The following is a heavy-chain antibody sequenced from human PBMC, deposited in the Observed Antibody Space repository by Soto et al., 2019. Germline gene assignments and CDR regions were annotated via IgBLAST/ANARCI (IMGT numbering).Heavy chain of an antibody. V-gene: IGHV3-15*01. CDR3: TTEREIYYYGSGSHATAYYYYYYMDV. CDR1: GFTFSNAW. Sequence: PGGSLRLSCAASGFTFSNAWMSLVRQAPGKGLEWVGRSKSKTDGGTTDYAAPVKGTFTTSRDDSKNTLYLQMNSLKTEDTAVYYCTTEREIYYYGSGSHATAYYYYYYMDVWGKGTTVTVSS. J-gene: IGHJ6*03. D-gene: IGHD3-10*01. CDR2: SKSKTDGGTT.